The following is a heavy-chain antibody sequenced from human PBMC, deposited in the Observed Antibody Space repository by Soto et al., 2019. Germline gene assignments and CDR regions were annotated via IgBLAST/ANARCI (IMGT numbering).Heavy chain of an antibody. D-gene: IGHD4-17*01. V-gene: IGHV1-69*02. J-gene: IGHJ6*03. Sequence: SVKVSCKASGGTFSSYTISWVRQAPGQGLEWVGRIIPILGIANYAQKFQGRVTITADKSTSTAYMELSSLRSEDTAVYYCARAYGDYYYYYYMDVWGKGTTVTVSS. CDR2: IIPILGIA. CDR3: ARAYGDYYYYYYMDV. CDR1: GGTFSSYT.